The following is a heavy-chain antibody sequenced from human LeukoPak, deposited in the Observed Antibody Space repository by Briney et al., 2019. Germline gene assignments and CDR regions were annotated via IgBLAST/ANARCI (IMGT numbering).Heavy chain of an antibody. V-gene: IGHV3-23*01. D-gene: IGHD2-2*01. CDR3: VRDQPHAASWFDP. CDR2: INPTGVRT. CDR1: TINFSDYG. J-gene: IGHJ5*02. Sequence: GGSLRLSCAASTINFSDYGMDWVRQAPGKGLEWVSTINPTGVRTYYADSVRGRSTISRDNSKNTVFLQINSLRVEDTAIYYCVRDQPHAASWFDPWGQGTLVTVSS.